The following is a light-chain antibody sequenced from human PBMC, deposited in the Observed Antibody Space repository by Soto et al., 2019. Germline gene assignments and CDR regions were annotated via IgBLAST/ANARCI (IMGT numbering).Light chain of an antibody. Sequence: DIQMTQSPYSLSASVGDRITITCRASQSINNYLNWYQQKPGRAPNLLIYAASSLRSGVPSRFSGSGSGTDFTLTISSLQPEDFATYYCQQTYSTPPITFGQGTRLDIK. CDR1: QSINNY. V-gene: IGKV1-39*01. CDR3: QQTYSTPPIT. J-gene: IGKJ5*01. CDR2: AAS.